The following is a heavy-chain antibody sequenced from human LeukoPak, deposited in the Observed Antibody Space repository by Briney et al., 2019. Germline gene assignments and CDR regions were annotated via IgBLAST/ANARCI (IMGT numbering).Heavy chain of an antibody. CDR2: INHSGST. J-gene: IGHJ4*02. CDR3: ARDKVPGDY. CDR1: GGSFSGYY. V-gene: IGHV4-34*01. Sequence: KPSETLSLTCAVHGGSFSGYYWNWIRQPPGKGLEWIGDINHSGSTNYNPSLKSRVTISVDTSKNQFSLKLTSVTAADTAVYYCARDKVPGDYWGQGTLVSVSS. D-gene: IGHD2-2*01.